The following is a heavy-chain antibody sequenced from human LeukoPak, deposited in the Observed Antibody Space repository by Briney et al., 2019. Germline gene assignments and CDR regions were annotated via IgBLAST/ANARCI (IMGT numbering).Heavy chain of an antibody. CDR3: AKSGYNRFDY. Sequence: GGGLVQPGGSLRLSCAASGFIVSSNYMSWVRQAPGRGLEWVSIIYSGGSTYYADSVKGRFIISRDKSKNTLYLQMNSLRAEDTAVYYCAKSGYNRFDYWGQGTLVTVSS. CDR2: IYSGGST. J-gene: IGHJ4*02. V-gene: IGHV3-66*01. CDR1: GFIVSSNY. D-gene: IGHD5-24*01.